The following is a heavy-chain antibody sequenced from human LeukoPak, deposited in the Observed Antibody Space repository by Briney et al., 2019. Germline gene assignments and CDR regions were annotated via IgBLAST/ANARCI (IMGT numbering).Heavy chain of an antibody. CDR2: ITNSGDFV. Sequence: TGGSLRLSCAASGFMLSGHYMSWIRQAPGKGRECLSYITNSGDFVNYADSVKGRFTISRDNAKNSLYLKMNSLRAEDTAVYYCAREARATPDFWGQGTVVTVSS. V-gene: IGHV3-11*01. J-gene: IGHJ4*02. D-gene: IGHD1-26*01. CDR1: GFMLSGHY. CDR3: AREARATPDF.